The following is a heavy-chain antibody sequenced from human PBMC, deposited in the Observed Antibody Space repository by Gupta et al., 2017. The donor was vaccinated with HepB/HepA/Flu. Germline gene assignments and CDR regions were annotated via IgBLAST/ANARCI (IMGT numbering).Heavy chain of an antibody. J-gene: IGHJ5*02. D-gene: IGHD2-2*01. CDR2: ISSSSSTI. CDR1: GFTFRSYR. Sequence: EVQLVESGGGLVQPGGSLRLSCAASGFTFRSYRMHWVRQDPGKGLEWFSYISSSSSTIYYADSVKGRFTISRDNAKNSLYLQMNSLRDEDTAVYYCARDGHCSSTSCYWWFDPWGQGTLVTVSS. V-gene: IGHV3-48*02. CDR3: ARDGHCSSTSCYWWFDP.